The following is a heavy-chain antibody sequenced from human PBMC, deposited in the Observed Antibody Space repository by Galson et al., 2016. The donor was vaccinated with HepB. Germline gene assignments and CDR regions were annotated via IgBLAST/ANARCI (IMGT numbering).Heavy chain of an antibody. CDR3: VKVVPKTSGSGSSES. D-gene: IGHD3-22*01. CDR1: GFIFSNHA. CDR2: VTGDGDAA. Sequence: ETLSLSCAASGFIFSNHAMMWVRQAPGKGLEYVSSVTGDGDAAYYADSVKGRFTISRDNSKNTLYLQMSSLRPEDTAVYYCVKVVPKTSGSGSSESWGRGTLVTVSS. V-gene: IGHV3-64D*08. J-gene: IGHJ5*02.